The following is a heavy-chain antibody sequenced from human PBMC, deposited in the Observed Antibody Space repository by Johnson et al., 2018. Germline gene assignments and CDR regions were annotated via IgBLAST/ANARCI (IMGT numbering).Heavy chain of an antibody. CDR1: GGSISSYY. CDR2: IYYSGST. V-gene: IGHV4-59*01. J-gene: IGHJ6*02. Sequence: QVQLQESGPGLVKPSETLSLTCTVSGGSISSYYWSWIRQPPGKGLEWIGYIYYSGSTNYNPSLKSRVTISVDTSKNQFSLKLSSVTAADTAVYYCARAHGSKWLQDYYYSYGMDVWGQGTTVTVSS. CDR3: ARAHGSKWLQDYYYSYGMDV. D-gene: IGHD5-12*01.